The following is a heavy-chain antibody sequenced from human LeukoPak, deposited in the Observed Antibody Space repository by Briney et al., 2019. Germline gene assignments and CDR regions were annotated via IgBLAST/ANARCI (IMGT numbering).Heavy chain of an antibody. CDR3: ARYGIVVVPAAIKRNWFDP. D-gene: IGHD2-2*01. V-gene: IGHV4-34*01. Sequence: PSETLSLTCAVYGGSFSGYYWSWIRQPPGKGLEWIGEINHSGSTNYNPSLKSRVTISVDTSKNQFSLKLSSVTAADTAVYYCARYGIVVVPAAIKRNWFDPWGREPWSPSPQ. CDR2: INHSGST. J-gene: IGHJ5*02. CDR1: GGSFSGYY.